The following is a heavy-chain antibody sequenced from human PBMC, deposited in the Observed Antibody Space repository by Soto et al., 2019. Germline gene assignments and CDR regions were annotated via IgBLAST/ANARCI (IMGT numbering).Heavy chain of an antibody. Sequence: SETLSLTCAVSGGSISSSNWWSWVRQPPGKGLEWIGEIYHSGSTNYNPSLKSRVTISVDKSKNQFSLKLSSVTAADTAVYYCARVPQNKDQGTLGGMDVWGQGTTVTVSS. CDR1: GGSISSSNW. CDR2: IYHSGST. D-gene: IGHD2-2*01. V-gene: IGHV4-4*02. J-gene: IGHJ6*02. CDR3: ARVPQNKDQGTLGGMDV.